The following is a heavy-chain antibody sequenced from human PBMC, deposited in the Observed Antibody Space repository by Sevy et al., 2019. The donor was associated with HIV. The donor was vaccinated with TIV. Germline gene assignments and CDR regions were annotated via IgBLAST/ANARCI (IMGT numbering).Heavy chain of an antibody. Sequence: GGSLRLSCVVSGLTFSNYWMSWVRQAPGKGLEWVANINQNGSEIYSVDSVKGRFTFSRDNAKNSVYLQMNSLRAEDTAVYYCAINSDYGMDAWGQGATVTVSS. CDR1: GLTFSNYW. J-gene: IGHJ6*02. CDR2: INQNGSEI. D-gene: IGHD4-4*01. CDR3: AINSDYGMDA. V-gene: IGHV3-7*01.